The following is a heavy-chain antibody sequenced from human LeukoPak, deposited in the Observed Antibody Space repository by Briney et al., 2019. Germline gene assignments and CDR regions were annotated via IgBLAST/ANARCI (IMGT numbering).Heavy chain of an antibody. CDR1: GFTFNDYY. Sequence: KPGGSLRLSCAASGFTFNDYYMSWFRLSSGKGLEWLGELNQSGTTSYNPSLKGRITISVDPSKSHFSLKLNSMTAADTGIYYCARGVDYWGQGTPVTVSS. J-gene: IGHJ4*02. CDR2: LNQSGTT. V-gene: IGHV4-34*01. CDR3: ARGVDY.